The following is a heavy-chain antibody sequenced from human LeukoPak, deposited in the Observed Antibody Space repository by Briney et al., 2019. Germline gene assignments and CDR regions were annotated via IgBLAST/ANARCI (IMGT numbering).Heavy chain of an antibody. CDR2: MNPNSGNT. J-gene: IGHJ4*02. D-gene: IGHD5-12*01. V-gene: IGHV1-8*01. CDR1: GYTFTSYD. CDR3: ARDPRYSGYDPDY. Sequence: ASVKVSCKASGYTFTSYDINWVRQATGQGLEWMGWMNPNSGNTGYAQKFQGRVTMTRNTSISTAYMEQSSLRSEDTAVYYCARDPRYSGYDPDYRGQGTLVTVSS.